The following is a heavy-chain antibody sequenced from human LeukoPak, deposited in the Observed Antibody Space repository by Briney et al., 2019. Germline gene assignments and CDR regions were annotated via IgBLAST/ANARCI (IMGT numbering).Heavy chain of an antibody. CDR2: IYYSGST. V-gene: IGHV4-39*07. Sequence: PSETLSLTCTVSGASIGSSSYYWGWLRQPRGRGLEGIGSIYYSGSTYYNPSLKSRVTISVDTSKNQYSLKLSSVTAADTAVYYCARDFRYDSSGYYYSYWGQGTLVTVSS. CDR3: ARDFRYDSSGYYYSY. D-gene: IGHD3-22*01. CDR1: GASIGSSSYY. J-gene: IGHJ4*02.